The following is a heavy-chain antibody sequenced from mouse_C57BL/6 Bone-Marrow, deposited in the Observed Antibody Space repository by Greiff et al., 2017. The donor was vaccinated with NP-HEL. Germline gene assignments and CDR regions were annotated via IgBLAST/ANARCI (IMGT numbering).Heavy chain of an antibody. D-gene: IGHD1-1*01. CDR2: FHPYNDDT. CDR1: GYTFTTYP. V-gene: IGHV1-47*01. J-gene: IGHJ4*01. CDR3: ARGGAYYGSRQDYAMDY. Sequence: VQLQQSGAELVKPGASVKMSCKASGYTFTTYPIEWMKQNHGKSLEWIGNFHPYNDDTKYNEKFKGKATLTVEKSSSTVYLELSRLTSDDSAVYYCARGGAYYGSRQDYAMDYWGQGTSVTVSS.